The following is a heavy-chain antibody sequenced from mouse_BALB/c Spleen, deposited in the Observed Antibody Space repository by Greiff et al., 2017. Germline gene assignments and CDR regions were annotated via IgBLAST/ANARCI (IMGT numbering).Heavy chain of an antibody. CDR2: IRLKSDNYAT. J-gene: IGHJ4*01. D-gene: IGHD1-2*01. CDR3: TLTTAFYAMDY. Sequence: EVKLQESGGGLVQPGGSMKLSCVASGFTFSSYWMSWVRQSPEKGLEWVAEIRLKSDNYATHYAESVKGKFTISRDDSKSRLYLQMNSLRAEDTGIYYCTLTTAFYAMDYWGQGTSVTVSS. V-gene: IGHV6-6*02. CDR1: GFTFSSYW.